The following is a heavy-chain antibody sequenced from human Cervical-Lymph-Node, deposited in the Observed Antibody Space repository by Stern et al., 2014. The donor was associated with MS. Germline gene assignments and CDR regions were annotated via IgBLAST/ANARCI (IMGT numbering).Heavy chain of an antibody. D-gene: IGHD5-18*01. CDR2: ISWNSGSI. V-gene: IGHV3-9*01. J-gene: IGHJ4*02. CDR1: GFTFDDYA. CDR3: AKLAAAYRLVYYFDY. Sequence: VQLVQSGGGLVQPGRSLRLSCAASGFTFDDYAMHWVRQAPGKGLEWVSGISWNSGSIGYADSVRGRFTISRDNAKNSLYLQMNSLRAEDTALYYCAKLAAAYRLVYYFDYWGQGTLVTVSS.